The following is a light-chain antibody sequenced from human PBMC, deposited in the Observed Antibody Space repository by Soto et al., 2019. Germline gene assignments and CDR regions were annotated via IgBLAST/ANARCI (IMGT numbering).Light chain of an antibody. CDR2: DGS. CDR3: CSYAGTTFVV. V-gene: IGLV2-23*01. CDR1: SNNVGISNL. J-gene: IGLJ2*01. Sequence: QSALTQPASVSGFPVQSITISCAGTSNNVGISNLVSWYQQHPGKAPKLMIYDGSKRPSGVSNRFSGSKSGNTASLTISGLQAEDEADYFCCSYAGTTFVVFGGGTKLTVL.